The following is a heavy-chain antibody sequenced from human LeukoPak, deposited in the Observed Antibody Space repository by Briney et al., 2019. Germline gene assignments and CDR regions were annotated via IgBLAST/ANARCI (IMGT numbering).Heavy chain of an antibody. Sequence: GGSLRLSCAASGFTFSSYSMNWVRQAPGKGLEWVSGINWNSGSIGYADSVKGRFTISRDNAKNSLYLQMNSLRAEDTAVYYCAKDRLRATLTSFDYWGQGTLVTVSS. V-gene: IGHV3-48*04. CDR1: GFTFSSYS. D-gene: IGHD4-17*01. CDR2: INWNSGSI. J-gene: IGHJ4*02. CDR3: AKDRLRATLTSFDY.